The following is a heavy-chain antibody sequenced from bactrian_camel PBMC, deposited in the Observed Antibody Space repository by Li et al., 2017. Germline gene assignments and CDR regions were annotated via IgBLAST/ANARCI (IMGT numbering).Heavy chain of an antibody. D-gene: IGHD3*01. Sequence: HVQLVESGGGSVQAGRSLRLSCAASGVTISSDCMGWYRQAPGKEREAVACIYTGPYTARGSTAYAASVKGRFTISQGNAKNTIYLQMNSLKPEDTAMYYCAATLTPCDLSIVRAHKTYAYWGQGTQV. J-gene: IGHJ4*01. CDR1: GVTISSDC. CDR3: AATLTPCDLSIVRAHKTYAY. CDR2: IYTGPYTARGST. V-gene: IGHV3S54*01.